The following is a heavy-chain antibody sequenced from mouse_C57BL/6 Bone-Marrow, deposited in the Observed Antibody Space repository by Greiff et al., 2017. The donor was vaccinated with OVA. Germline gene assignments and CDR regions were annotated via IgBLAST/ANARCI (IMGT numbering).Heavy chain of an antibody. V-gene: IGHV3-6*01. CDR3: ARPLLLRFPMDY. Sequence: DVQLVESGPGLVKPSQSLSLTCSVTGYSITSGYYWHCLRQFPGNKLEWMGYISSDGSNNYHPSLKNRISITRDTSKNQFFLKLNSVTTEDTATYYCARPLLLRFPMDYWGQGTSVTVSS. D-gene: IGHD1-1*01. CDR2: ISSDGSN. CDR1: GYSITSGYY. J-gene: IGHJ4*01.